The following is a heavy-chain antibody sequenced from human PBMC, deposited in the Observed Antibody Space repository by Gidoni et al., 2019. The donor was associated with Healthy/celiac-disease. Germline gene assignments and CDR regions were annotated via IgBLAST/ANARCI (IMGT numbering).Heavy chain of an antibody. D-gene: IGHD3-3*01. CDR1: GFSFSSYW. J-gene: IGHJ4*02. CDR2: INSDGSSK. V-gene: IGHV3-74*01. CDR3: ARAYYDFWSGYYIGGYFDY. Sequence: EVQLLESGGGLVQPGGSLRLSCAASGFSFSSYWMHWVRQAQGKGLVCVSRINSDGSSKSYADSVKGRFTISRDNAKNTLYLQMNSLRAEDTAVYYCARAYYDFWSGYYIGGYFDYWGQGTLVTVSS.